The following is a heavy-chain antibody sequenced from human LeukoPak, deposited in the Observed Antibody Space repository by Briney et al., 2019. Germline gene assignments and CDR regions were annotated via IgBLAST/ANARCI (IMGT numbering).Heavy chain of an antibody. D-gene: IGHD6-19*01. CDR3: ARADHRYSSGFDP. CDR1: GGSFSGYY. J-gene: IGHJ5*02. V-gene: IGHV4-34*01. CDR2: INHSGST. Sequence: PSETLSLTCAVYGGSFSGYYWSWIRQPPGKGLEWIGEINHSGSTNYNPSLKSRVTISVDTSKNQFSLKLSSVTAADTAVYYCARADHRYSSGFDPWGQGTLVTASS.